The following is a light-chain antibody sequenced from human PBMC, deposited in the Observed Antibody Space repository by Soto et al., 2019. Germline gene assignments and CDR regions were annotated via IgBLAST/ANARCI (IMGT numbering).Light chain of an antibody. CDR2: AAS. Sequence: AIRMTQSPSSFSASTGDRVTITCRASQGISSYLAWYQQKPGKAPKLLIYAASTLQSGVPSRFSGSGSGTDFTLTISCLQSEDFATYYCQQYYSYPRTFGKGTKLEIK. V-gene: IGKV1-8*01. CDR1: QGISSY. CDR3: QQYYSYPRT. J-gene: IGKJ2*01.